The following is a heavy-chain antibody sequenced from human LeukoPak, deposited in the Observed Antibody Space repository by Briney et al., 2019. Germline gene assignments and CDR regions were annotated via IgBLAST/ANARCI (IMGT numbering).Heavy chain of an antibody. CDR3: AKERYSSSSLFAVTPFDY. CDR1: GFTFSSYS. Sequence: PGGSLRLSCAASGFTFSSYSMNWVRQAPGKGLEWVSAISGSGGSTYYADSVKGRFTISRDNSKNTLYLQMNSLRAEDTAVYYCAKERYSSSSLFAVTPFDYWGQGTRITVSS. V-gene: IGHV3-23*01. D-gene: IGHD6-13*01. J-gene: IGHJ4*02. CDR2: ISGSGGST.